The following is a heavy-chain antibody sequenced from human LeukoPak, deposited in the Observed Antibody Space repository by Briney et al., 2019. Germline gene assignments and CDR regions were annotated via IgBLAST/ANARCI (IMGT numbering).Heavy chain of an antibody. J-gene: IGHJ4*02. V-gene: IGHV3-9*01. CDR3: AKGSSYDYGGNPLDY. D-gene: IGHD4-23*01. CDR1: GFTFDDYA. Sequence: GRSLRLSCAASGFTFDDYAMHWVRQAPGKGLEWVSGISWNSGSIGYADSVKGRFTISRDNAKNSLYLQMNSLRAEDTALYYCAKGSSYDYGGNPLDYWGQGTLVTVSS. CDR2: ISWNSGSI.